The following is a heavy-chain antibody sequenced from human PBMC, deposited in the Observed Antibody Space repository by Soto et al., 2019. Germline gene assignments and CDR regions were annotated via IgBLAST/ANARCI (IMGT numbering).Heavy chain of an antibody. D-gene: IGHD6-13*01. Sequence: GASVKVSCKASGYTFTSYYMHWVRQAPGQGLEWMGIINPSGGSTSYAQKFQGRVTMTRDTSTSAVYMELSSLRSEDTAVYYCASPLGIAAAGVLGKDYYYGMDVWG. CDR1: GYTFTSYY. CDR2: INPSGGST. J-gene: IGHJ6*02. V-gene: IGHV1-46*01. CDR3: ASPLGIAAAGVLGKDYYYGMDV.